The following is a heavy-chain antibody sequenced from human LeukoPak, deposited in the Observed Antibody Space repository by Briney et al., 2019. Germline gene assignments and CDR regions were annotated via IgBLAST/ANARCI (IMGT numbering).Heavy chain of an antibody. Sequence: GGSLRLSCAASGFTFSSYAMNWVRQAPGKGLEWVSGISGSGSSTYYADSVKGRFTISRDNSKNTLYLQMNSLRAEDTAVYYCAKDTGRSSSWYYFDYWGQGTLVTVSS. CDR1: GFTFSSYA. CDR2: ISGSGSST. J-gene: IGHJ4*02. V-gene: IGHV3-23*01. CDR3: AKDTGRSSSWYYFDY. D-gene: IGHD6-13*01.